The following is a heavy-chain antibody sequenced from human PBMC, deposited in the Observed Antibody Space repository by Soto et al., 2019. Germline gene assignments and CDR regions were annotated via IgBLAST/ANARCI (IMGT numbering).Heavy chain of an antibody. CDR3: ASDGTIFGVDIYGMDV. CDR2: IYYSGST. Sequence: TSETLSLTCTVSGGSISSSSYYWGWIRQPPGKGLEWIGSIYYSGSTYYNPSLKSRVTISVDTSKNQFSLKLSSVTAADTAVYYCASDGTIFGVDIYGMDVWGQGTTVTVSS. CDR1: GGSISSSSYY. D-gene: IGHD3-3*01. J-gene: IGHJ6*02. V-gene: IGHV4-39*01.